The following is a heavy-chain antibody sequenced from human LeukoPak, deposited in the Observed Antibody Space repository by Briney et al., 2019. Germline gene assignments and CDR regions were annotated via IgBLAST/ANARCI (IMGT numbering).Heavy chain of an antibody. CDR3: ARDGIELWSHDY. Sequence: PGGSLRLSCAASVFTFSGYWMSCVRQAPQKGLECVANINPDGSEKYYVDSVKGRFTISRDNAKNSLYLQMNGLRAEDTVVYYCARDGIELWSHDYWGQGTLVTVSS. V-gene: IGHV3-7*04. J-gene: IGHJ4*02. D-gene: IGHD5-18*01. CDR2: INPDGSEK. CDR1: VFTFSGYW.